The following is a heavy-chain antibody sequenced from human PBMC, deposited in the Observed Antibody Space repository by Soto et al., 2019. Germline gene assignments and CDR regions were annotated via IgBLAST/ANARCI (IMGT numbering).Heavy chain of an antibody. CDR2: IYHSGST. V-gene: IGHV4-4*02. D-gene: IGHD6-6*01. J-gene: IGHJ5*02. CDR1: GGSISSNNW. Sequence: SETLSLTCAVSGGSISSNNWWTWVRQPPGKGLEWIREIYHSGSTNYNPSLKSRVAISVDTSKNQFSLRLSSVTAADTAVYYCARERPDGARLDPWGQGTLVTVSS. CDR3: ARERPDGARLDP.